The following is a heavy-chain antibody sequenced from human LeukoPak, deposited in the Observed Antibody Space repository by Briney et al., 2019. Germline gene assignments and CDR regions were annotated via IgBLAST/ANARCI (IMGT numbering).Heavy chain of an antibody. CDR3: ARHTRGDAFDI. J-gene: IGHJ3*02. CDR2: IYYSGST. V-gene: IGHV4-59*01. Sequence: SETLSLTCTVSGGSISSYYWSWIRQPPGKGLEWIGNIYYSGSTRNNPSLKSRVTISADTSKNQLSLKLSSVTAADTAVYYCARHTRGDAFDIWGQGTMVSVSS. CDR1: GGSISSYY. D-gene: IGHD2-2*02.